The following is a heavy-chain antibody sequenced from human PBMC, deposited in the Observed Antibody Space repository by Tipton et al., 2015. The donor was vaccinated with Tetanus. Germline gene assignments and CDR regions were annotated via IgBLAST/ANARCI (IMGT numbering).Heavy chain of an antibody. CDR3: ARMGFTYGQVVY. Sequence: SLSDYWMSWIRQTPGKGLEWLGHVYYSGRTYYDPPLKSRVTISADMSKNQFSLKLTSVTAADTATYYCARMGFTYGQVVYWGQGTLVIVSA. V-gene: IGHV4-30-4*01. CDR2: VYYSGRT. CDR1: SLSDYW. D-gene: IGHD5-18*01. J-gene: IGHJ4*02.